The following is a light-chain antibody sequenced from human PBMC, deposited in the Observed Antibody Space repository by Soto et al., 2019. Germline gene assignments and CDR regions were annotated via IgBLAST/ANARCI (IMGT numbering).Light chain of an antibody. CDR3: AAWDDSLNGRVV. CDR1: SSNIGSYT. Sequence: QLVLTQPPSASGTPGQRVTISCSGSSSNIGSYTVNWFQQLPGTAPKLLIYSNDQRPSGVPDRFSGSKSGTSASLAISGLQSEDESDYYCAAWDDSLNGRVVFGGGTKLTVL. CDR2: SND. J-gene: IGLJ2*01. V-gene: IGLV1-44*01.